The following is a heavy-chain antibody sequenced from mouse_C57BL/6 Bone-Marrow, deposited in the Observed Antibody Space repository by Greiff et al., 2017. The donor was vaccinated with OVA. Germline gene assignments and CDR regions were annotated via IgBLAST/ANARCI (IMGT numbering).Heavy chain of an antibody. CDR1: GYTFTSYG. V-gene: IGHV1-81*01. J-gene: IGHJ2*01. CDR2: ICPRGGNT. CDR3: ARCKGRRYFDY. Sequence: VKLQQSGAELARPGASVKLSCKASGYTFTSYGISWVRQRTGQGLEWIGEICPRGGNTYYNEKFKCKATLTADKSYSTAYMELRSLTSEDSAVYFCARCKGRRYFDYWGQGTTLTVSA.